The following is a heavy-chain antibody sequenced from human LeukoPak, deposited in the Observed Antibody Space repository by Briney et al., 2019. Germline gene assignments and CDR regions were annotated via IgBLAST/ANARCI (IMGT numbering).Heavy chain of an antibody. CDR1: GGSISSSSYY. V-gene: IGHV4-39*01. J-gene: IGHJ4*02. D-gene: IGHD1-20*01. CDR3: ARLRLTGTEKTFDY. CDR2: IYYSGST. Sequence: SETLSLTCTVSGGSISSSSYYWGWIRQPPGKGLEWIGSIYYSGSTYYNPSLKSRVTISVDTSKNQFSLKLSSVTAADTAVYYCARLRLTGTEKTFDYWGQGTLVTVSS.